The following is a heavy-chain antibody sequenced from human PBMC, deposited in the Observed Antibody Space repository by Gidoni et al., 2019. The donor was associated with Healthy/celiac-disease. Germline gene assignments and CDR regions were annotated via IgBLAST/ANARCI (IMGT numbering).Heavy chain of an antibody. Sequence: EVQLVESGGGLVKPGGSLRLSGAASVFTFSSHSMNWVRQAPGKGLECVSSISSSSSYLYYADSVKGRFTISRDNAKNSLYLQMNSLRAEDTAVYYCARVPDYGGWFDPWGQGTLVTVSS. CDR1: VFTFSSHS. CDR2: ISSSSSYL. V-gene: IGHV3-21*01. J-gene: IGHJ5*02. D-gene: IGHD4-17*01. CDR3: ARVPDYGGWFDP.